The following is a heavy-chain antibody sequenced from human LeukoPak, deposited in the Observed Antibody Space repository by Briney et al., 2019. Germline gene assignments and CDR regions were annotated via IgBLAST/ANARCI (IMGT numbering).Heavy chain of an antibody. CDR3: AKDQYRYNWSRMDV. D-gene: IGHD1-20*01. V-gene: IGHV3-23*01. CDR1: GFTFSSYA. J-gene: IGHJ6*02. CDR2: ISGSGGST. Sequence: PGGSLRLSCAASGFTFSSYAMSWVRQAPGKGLEWVSAISGSGGSTYYADSVKGRFTISRDNSKNTLYLQMNSLRAEDTAVYYCAKDQYRYNWSRMDVWGQGTTVTVSS.